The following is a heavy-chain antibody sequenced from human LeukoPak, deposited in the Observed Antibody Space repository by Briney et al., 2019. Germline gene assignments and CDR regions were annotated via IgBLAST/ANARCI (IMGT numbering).Heavy chain of an antibody. CDR3: ARYYDSSGYWYYFDY. J-gene: IGHJ4*02. D-gene: IGHD3-22*01. Sequence: ASVKVSCKASGYTFTTYAINWVRQAPGQGLEWMGWINTNTGHPTYAQGFTGRFVSSLDTSARTANLQISSLKAEDTAVYYCARYYDSSGYWYYFDYWGQGTLVTVSS. CDR1: GYTFTTYA. CDR2: INTNTGHP. V-gene: IGHV7-4-1*02.